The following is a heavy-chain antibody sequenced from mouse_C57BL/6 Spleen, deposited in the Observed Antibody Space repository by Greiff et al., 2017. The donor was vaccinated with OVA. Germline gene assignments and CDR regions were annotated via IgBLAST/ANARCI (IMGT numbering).Heavy chain of an antibody. D-gene: IGHD1-1*01. V-gene: IGHV5-9-1*02. CDR3: TREGNYYGSSYRYFDV. J-gene: IGHJ1*03. CDR1: GFTFSSYA. Sequence: DVQLVESGEGLVKPGGSLKLSCAASGFTFSSYAMSWVRQTPEKRLEWVAYISSGGDYIYYADTVKGRFTISRDNARNTLYLQMSSLKSEDTAMYYCTREGNYYGSSYRYFDVWGTGTTVTVSS. CDR2: ISSGGDYI.